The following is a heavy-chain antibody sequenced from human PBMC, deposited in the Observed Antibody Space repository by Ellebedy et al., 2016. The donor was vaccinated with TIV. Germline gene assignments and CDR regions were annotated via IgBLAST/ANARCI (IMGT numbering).Heavy chain of an antibody. Sequence: GESLKISXAASGFTFSTYWMSWLRQAPGKGLEWVGRIKSKTDGGTTDYAAPVKGRFTISRDDSKNTLYLQMNSLKTEDTAVYYCTTDPTPDGDYGLYYYYGMDVWGQGTTVTVSS. CDR3: TTDPTPDGDYGLYYYYGMDV. CDR1: GFTFSTYW. J-gene: IGHJ6*02. CDR2: IKSKTDGGTT. V-gene: IGHV3-15*01. D-gene: IGHD4-17*01.